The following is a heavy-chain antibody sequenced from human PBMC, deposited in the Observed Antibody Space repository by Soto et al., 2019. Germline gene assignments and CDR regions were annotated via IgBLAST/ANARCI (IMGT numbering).Heavy chain of an antibody. CDR3: ARGDSTDCSNGVCSFFYNHDMDV. CDR1: GYSFTDYH. J-gene: IGHJ6*02. V-gene: IGHV1-2*04. CDR2: INPKSGGT. D-gene: IGHD2-8*01. Sequence: ASVKVSCKASGYSFTDYHIHWVRQAPGQGLEWLGRINPKSGGTSTAQKFQGWVTMTTDTSISTASMELTRLTSDDKAIYYCARGDSTDCSNGVCSFFYNHDMDVWGQGTTVTVSS.